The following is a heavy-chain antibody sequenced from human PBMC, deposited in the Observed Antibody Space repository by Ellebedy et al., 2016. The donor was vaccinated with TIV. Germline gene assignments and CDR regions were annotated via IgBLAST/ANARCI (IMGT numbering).Heavy chain of an antibody. CDR2: IGTAGDT. CDR1: GFTFSSYD. CDR3: ARASFYDIDLSGWYFDL. Sequence: GGSLRLSCAASGFTFSSYDMHWVRQATGKGLEWVSAIGTAGDTYYPGSVKGRFTISRENAKNSLYLQMNSLRTEDTAVYYCARASFYDIDLSGWYFDLWGRGTLITVSS. J-gene: IGHJ2*01. D-gene: IGHD3-9*01. V-gene: IGHV3-13*01.